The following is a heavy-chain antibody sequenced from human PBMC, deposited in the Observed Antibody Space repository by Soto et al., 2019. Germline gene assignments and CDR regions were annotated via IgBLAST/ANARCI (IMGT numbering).Heavy chain of an antibody. CDR3: ARLWFGESPGWFDP. J-gene: IGHJ5*02. V-gene: IGHV4-59*08. D-gene: IGHD3-10*01. CDR2: IYYSGST. Sequence: QVQLQESGPGLVKPSETLSLTCTVSGGSISSYYWSWIRQPPGKGLEWIGYIYYSGSTNYNPSLKSRVTISVDTSKNQFSLKLSSVTAADTAVYYCARLWFGESPGWFDPWGQGTLVTVSS. CDR1: GGSISSYY.